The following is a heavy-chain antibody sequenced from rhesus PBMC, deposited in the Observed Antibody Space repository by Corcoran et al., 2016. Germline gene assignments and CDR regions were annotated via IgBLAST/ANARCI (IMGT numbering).Heavy chain of an antibody. CDR1: GFTFSNSW. J-gene: IGHJ3*01. CDR3: TTDRVVNSYSYGFGAFDF. D-gene: IGHD5-36*02. Sequence: EVQLVESGAGLVQPGGSLRLSCAASGFTFSNSWMSWVRQAPGKGLEWVARIKRKADGETAGDAASVKGRFTISRDDSKKTLYRQMNSLKTEDTAVYYCTTDRVVNSYSYGFGAFDFWGQGLRVTVSS. CDR2: IKRKADGETA. V-gene: IGHV3-30*02.